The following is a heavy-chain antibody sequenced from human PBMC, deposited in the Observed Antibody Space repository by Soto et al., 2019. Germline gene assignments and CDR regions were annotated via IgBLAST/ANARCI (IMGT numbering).Heavy chain of an antibody. D-gene: IGHD6-6*01. CDR2: ISWNSGSI. Sequence: EVQLVESGGGLVQPGRSLRLSCAASGFTFDDYAMHWVRQAPGKGLEWVSGISWNSGSIGYADSVKGRFTISRDNAKNTLYLQMNSLRAEDTALYCCAKGGTARPHYYYHMDVWGKGTTGTVS. V-gene: IGHV3-9*01. CDR1: GFTFDDYA. CDR3: AKGGTARPHYYYHMDV. J-gene: IGHJ6*03.